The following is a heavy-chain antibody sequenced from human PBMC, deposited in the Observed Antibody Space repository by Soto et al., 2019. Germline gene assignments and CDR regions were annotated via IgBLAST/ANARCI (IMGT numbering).Heavy chain of an antibody. V-gene: IGHV4-59*01. J-gene: IGHJ6*02. Sequence: PSETLSLTCTDSGGSISSYYWSWIRQPPGKGLEWIGYIYCSGSTNYNPSLKSRVTISVDTSKNQFSLKLSSVTAADTAVYYCASLYSNYYYGMDVWGQGTTVTVSS. CDR1: GGSISSYY. D-gene: IGHD4-4*01. CDR2: IYCSGST. CDR3: ASLYSNYYYGMDV.